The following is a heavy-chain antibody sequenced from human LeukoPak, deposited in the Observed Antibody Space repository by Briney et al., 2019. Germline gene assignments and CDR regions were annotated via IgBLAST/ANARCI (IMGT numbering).Heavy chain of an antibody. CDR3: ARGDGYYFDAFDI. D-gene: IGHD3-22*01. Sequence: PGGSLRLSCAASGFTFSSYSMNWVRQAPGKGLEWVSYISSSSSTIYYADSVKGRFTISRDNAKNSLYLQMNSLRAEDTAVYYCARGDGYYFDAFDIWGQGTMVTVSS. CDR1: GFTFSSYS. CDR2: ISSSSSTI. V-gene: IGHV3-48*04. J-gene: IGHJ3*02.